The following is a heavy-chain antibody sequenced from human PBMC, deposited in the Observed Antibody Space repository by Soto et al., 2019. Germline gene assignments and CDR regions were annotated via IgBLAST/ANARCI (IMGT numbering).Heavy chain of an antibody. D-gene: IGHD3-22*01. CDR3: ARDPHYYDSSGYNH. CDR1: RGTFSCYT. J-gene: IGHJ5*02. V-gene: IGHV1-69*04. Sequence: GASVKVSCKSCRGTFSCYTICCVRQAPGQGLEWMGRIIPILGIANYAQKFQGRVTITADKSTSTAYMELSSLRSEDTAVYYCARDPHYYDSSGYNHWGQGTLVTVSS. CDR2: IIPILGIA.